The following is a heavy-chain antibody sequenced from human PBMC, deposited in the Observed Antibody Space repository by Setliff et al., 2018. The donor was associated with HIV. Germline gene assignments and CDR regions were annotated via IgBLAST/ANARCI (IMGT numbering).Heavy chain of an antibody. V-gene: IGHV4-34*01. CDR1: GGSFSGYY. CDR3: AREGGTGRSSRYGAYWYDP. CDR2: INHSGKT. Sequence: PSETLSLTCAVYGGSFSGYYWTWIRQPPGKGLEWIGDINHSGKTNYNRSLKSRVTISLDTSKNQFSLRLTSVTAADTAVYYCAREGGTGRSSRYGAYWYDPWGQGTLVTVSS. D-gene: IGHD6-13*01. J-gene: IGHJ5*02.